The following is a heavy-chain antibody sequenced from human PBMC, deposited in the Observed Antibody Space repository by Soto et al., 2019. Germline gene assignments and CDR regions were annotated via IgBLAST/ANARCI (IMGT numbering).Heavy chain of an antibody. CDR3: AKDQGYSYRLGYYYGMDV. V-gene: IGHV3-30*18. CDR1: GFTFSSYG. CDR2: ISYDGSNK. Sequence: QVQLVESGGGVVQPGRSLRLSCAASGFTFSSYGMHWVRQAPGKGLEWVAVISYDGSNKYYADSVKGRFTISRDNSKNTLYLQMNSLRAEDTAVYYCAKDQGYSYRLGYYYGMDVWGQGTTVTVSS. D-gene: IGHD5-18*01. J-gene: IGHJ6*02.